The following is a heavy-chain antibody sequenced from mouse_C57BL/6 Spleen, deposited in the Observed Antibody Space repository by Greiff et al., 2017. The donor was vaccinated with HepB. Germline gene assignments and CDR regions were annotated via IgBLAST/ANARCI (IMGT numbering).Heavy chain of an antibody. CDR2: IDPANCNT. CDR3: ARMGYGNYWFAY. CDR1: GFNIKNTY. Sequence: EVQLQQSVAELVRPGASVKLSCTASGFNIKNTYMHWVKQRPEQGLEWIGRIDPANCNTKYAAKFQGKATITADTSSNTAYLQLSSLTADDTALYCCARMGYGNYWFAYWGQGALVTVSA. J-gene: IGHJ3*01. V-gene: IGHV14-3*01. D-gene: IGHD2-10*02.